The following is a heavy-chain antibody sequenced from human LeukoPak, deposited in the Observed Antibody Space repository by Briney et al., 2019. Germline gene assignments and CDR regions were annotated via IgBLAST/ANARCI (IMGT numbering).Heavy chain of an antibody. J-gene: IGHJ4*02. D-gene: IGHD5-18*01. CDR3: AKDWIQFNRVFDCFDS. CDR2: IGNTET. Sequence: GGSLRLSCATSGFPFETNAMSWVRQASGKGLEGVATIGNTETFYADSVTGRFTISRDNSKNTVNLQMNRLRVEDTAIYYCAKDWIQFNRVFDCFDSWGQGTLVTVSS. CDR1: GFPFETNA. V-gene: IGHV3-23*01.